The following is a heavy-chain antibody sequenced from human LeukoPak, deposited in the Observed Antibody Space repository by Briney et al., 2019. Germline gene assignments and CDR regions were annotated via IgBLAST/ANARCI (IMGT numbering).Heavy chain of an antibody. CDR1: GGSFSSYY. CDR3: ARADYEGNNWIDDAFDF. Sequence: SETLSLTCTVSGGSFSSYYWSWIRQPPGKGLEWIAYIYSTGSTNYNPSLKSRVTISVDTSKNQFSLKLSSVTAADTAVYYCARADYEGNNWIDDAFDFWGQGTMVTVSS. CDR2: IYSTGST. V-gene: IGHV4-59*01. J-gene: IGHJ3*01. D-gene: IGHD1-1*01.